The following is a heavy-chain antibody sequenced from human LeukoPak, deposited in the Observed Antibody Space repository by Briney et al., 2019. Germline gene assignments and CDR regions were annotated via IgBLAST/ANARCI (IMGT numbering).Heavy chain of an antibody. Sequence: ASVKVSCKASGYTFTGYYMHWVRQAPGQGLEWMGWINPNSGGTNYAQKFQGRVTMTRDTSISTAYMELSRLRSDDTAVYYCARRSVVVSAAGDDAFDLWGQGTMVTVSS. CDR3: ARRSVVVSAAGDDAFDL. V-gene: IGHV1-2*02. CDR2: INPNSGGT. CDR1: GYTFTGYY. J-gene: IGHJ3*01. D-gene: IGHD2-15*01.